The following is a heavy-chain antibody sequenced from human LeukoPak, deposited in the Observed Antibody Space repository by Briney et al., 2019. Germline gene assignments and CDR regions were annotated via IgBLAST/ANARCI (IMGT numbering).Heavy chain of an antibody. CDR3: ARSGWLRFSGWFDP. CDR2: IYYSGST. J-gene: IGHJ5*02. CDR1: GGSISSSSYY. D-gene: IGHD5-12*01. Sequence: SETLSLTCTVSGGSISSSSYYWGWIRQPPGKGLEWIGSIYYSGSTFYNPSLKSRVTISVDTSKNQFSLKLSSVTAADTAVYYCARSGWLRFSGWFDPWGQGTLVTVSS. V-gene: IGHV4-39*07.